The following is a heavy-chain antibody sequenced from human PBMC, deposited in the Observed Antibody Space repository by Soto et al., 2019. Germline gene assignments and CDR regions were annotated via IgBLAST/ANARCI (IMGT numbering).Heavy chain of an antibody. V-gene: IGHV2-5*02. D-gene: IGHD1-26*01. CDR1: GFSLTTSAVA. Sequence: QITLKESGPPVVKPTQTLTLTCNVSGFSLTTSAVAVGWIRQPPGKALEWLTLIYWDDDKRYSPSLKSSLTITRATFKSPAVLTMTNIDPADTTTYYGARLMGAMRCGDWGQGALVTVSS. J-gene: IGHJ4*02. CDR2: IYWDDDK. CDR3: ARLMGAMRCGD.